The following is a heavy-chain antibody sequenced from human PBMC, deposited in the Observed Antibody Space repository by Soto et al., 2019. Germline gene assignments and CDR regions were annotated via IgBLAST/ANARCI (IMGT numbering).Heavy chain of an antibody. CDR1: GFTFSSYG. V-gene: IGHV3-30*18. J-gene: IGHJ6*02. CDR3: AKTYYDFWSGPPLRPTYYYYGMDV. Sequence: GGSLRLSCAASGFTFSSYGMHWVRQAPGKGLEWVAVISYDGSNKYYADSVKGRFTISRDNSKNTLYLQMNSLRAEDTAVYYCAKTYYDFWSGPPLRPTYYYYGMDVWGQGTTVTVSS. CDR2: ISYDGSNK. D-gene: IGHD3-3*01.